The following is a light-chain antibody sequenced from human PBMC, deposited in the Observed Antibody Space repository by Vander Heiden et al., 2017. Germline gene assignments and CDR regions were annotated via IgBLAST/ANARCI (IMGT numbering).Light chain of an antibody. CDR1: SRDVGVYNY. CDR3: SAYTVSSTV. CDR2: DVS. J-gene: IGLJ2*01. Sequence: QPALTQPASAFAPPGQPITISSSGGSRDVGVYNYVAWYQQHPGEAPKLLIFDVSYRPSGISNRFSGDKSGNTASLTISGLQAEDEADYYCSAYTVSSTVFGGGTKLTVL. V-gene: IGLV2-14*03.